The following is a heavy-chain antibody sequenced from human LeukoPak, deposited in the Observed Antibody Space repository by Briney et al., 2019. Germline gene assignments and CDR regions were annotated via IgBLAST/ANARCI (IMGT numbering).Heavy chain of an antibody. CDR1: GFTFSHYA. CDR3: AKDYGDYAYYFHY. J-gene: IGHJ4*02. Sequence: GGSLRLSCAASGFTFSHYAMNWVRQAPGKGLEWVSVISGSGYSTYYADSVKGRFTISRDNSKNTLYLQTNSLRAEDTAVYYCAKDYGDYAYYFHYWGQGTLVTVSS. V-gene: IGHV3-23*01. CDR2: ISGSGYST. D-gene: IGHD4-17*01.